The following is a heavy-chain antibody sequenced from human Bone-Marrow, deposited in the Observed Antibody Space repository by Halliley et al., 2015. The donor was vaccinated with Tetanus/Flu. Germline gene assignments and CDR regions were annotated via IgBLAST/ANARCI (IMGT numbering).Heavy chain of an antibody. D-gene: IGHD6-6*01. CDR1: GTSFGDHF. V-gene: IGHV4-34*01. J-gene: IGHJ4*02. Sequence: TLSLTCSVYGTSFGDHFWSWIRQTPGKGLEWIGEIYHSGNTNYKASLKSRLKISINATKNLFSLKLNSVTAADTGTYFCARGRSRSVARPFDSWGQGSLLIFSS. CDR3: ARGRSRSVARPFDS. CDR2: IYHSGNT.